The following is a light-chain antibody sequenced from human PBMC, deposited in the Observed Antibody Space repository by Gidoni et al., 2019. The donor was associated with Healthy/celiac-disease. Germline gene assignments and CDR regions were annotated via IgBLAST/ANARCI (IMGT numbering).Light chain of an antibody. V-gene: IGKV1-13*02. CDR3: QQFNSYLIT. CDR2: DAS. CDR1: QGISSV. J-gene: IGKJ5*01. Sequence: AIQLTQSPSSLSASVGDRVTITCRASQGISSVLAWYQQKPGKAPKLLIYDASSLESGVPSRFSGSGSGTDFTLTISSLQPEDFATYYCQQFNSYLITFGQGTRLEIK.